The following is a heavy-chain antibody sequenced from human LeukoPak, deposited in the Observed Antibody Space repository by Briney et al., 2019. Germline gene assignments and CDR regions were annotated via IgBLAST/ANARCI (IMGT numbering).Heavy chain of an antibody. CDR2: IKEDGSEK. CDR1: GFSFSSFW. Sequence: GGSLRLSCAASGFSFSSFWLSWVRQAPEKGLEWVANIKEDGSEKYYVDSVKGRFTISRDNAKKSLYLQMNSLRAEDTAVYYCARQLGGSGSYWGQGTLVTVSS. D-gene: IGHD3-10*01. J-gene: IGHJ4*02. CDR3: ARQLGGSGSY. V-gene: IGHV3-7*01.